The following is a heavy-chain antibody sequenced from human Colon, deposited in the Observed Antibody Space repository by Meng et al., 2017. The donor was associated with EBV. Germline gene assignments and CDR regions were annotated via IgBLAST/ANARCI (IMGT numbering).Heavy chain of an antibody. V-gene: IGHV4-34*01. CDR1: GGSFSGYY. CDR2: INHSGST. CDR3: ARYRLQNDYGDQLYYFDY. J-gene: IGHJ4*02. D-gene: IGHD4-17*01. Sequence: QVQLQRWGAGLLKPSETLSLTCAVDGGSFSGYYWTWIRQPPGKGLEWIGEINHSGSTNYNPSLKSRVTISVDTSKNQFSLKVTSVTAADTAVYYCARYRLQNDYGDQLYYFDYLGQGSLVTVAS.